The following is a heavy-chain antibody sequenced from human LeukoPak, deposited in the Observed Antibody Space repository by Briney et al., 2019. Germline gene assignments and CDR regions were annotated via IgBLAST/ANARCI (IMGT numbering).Heavy chain of an antibody. V-gene: IGHV1-46*01. CDR1: GYTFTSYY. D-gene: IGHD5-18*01. Sequence: ASVKVSCKASGYTFTSYYMHWVRQAPGQGLEWMGIINPSGGSTSYAQKFQGRVTMTRDTSTSTVYMELSSLRSEDTAVYYCARGGSNTAMAGGWFDPWGQGTLVTVSS. J-gene: IGHJ5*02. CDR3: ARGGSNTAMAGGWFDP. CDR2: INPSGGST.